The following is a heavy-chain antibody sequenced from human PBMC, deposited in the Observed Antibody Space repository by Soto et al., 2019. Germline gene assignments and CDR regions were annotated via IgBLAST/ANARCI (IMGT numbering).Heavy chain of an antibody. CDR3: ARENYSNYVYYYYYYGMDV. Sequence: LSLTCAVSGYSISSGYYWGWIRQPPGKGLEWIGSIYHSGSTYYNPSLKSRVTISVDTSKNQFSPKLSSVTAADTAVYYCARENYSNYVYYYYYYGMDVWGQGTTVTVSS. CDR1: GYSISSGYY. D-gene: IGHD4-4*01. V-gene: IGHV4-38-2*02. J-gene: IGHJ6*02. CDR2: IYHSGST.